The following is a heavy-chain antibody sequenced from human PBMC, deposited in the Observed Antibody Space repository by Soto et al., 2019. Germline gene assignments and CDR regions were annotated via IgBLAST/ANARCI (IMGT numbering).Heavy chain of an antibody. CDR1: GGSFNRHT. V-gene: IGHV1-69*01. J-gene: IGHJ4*02. D-gene: IGHD3-22*01. CDR3: ARGWGYDSTDYYYAY. Sequence: QVQLVQSGAEVRKPGSSVRVSCKASGGSFNRHTISWVRQAPGQGLEWMGGLIPIFGTANHAQQFQWRVTIIADESTSTVYMELSSLRSDDTAIYYCARGWGYDSTDYYYAYWGQGTLVIVSS. CDR2: LIPIFGTA.